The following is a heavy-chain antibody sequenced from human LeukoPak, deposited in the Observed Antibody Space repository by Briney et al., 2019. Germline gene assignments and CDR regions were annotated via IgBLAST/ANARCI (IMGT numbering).Heavy chain of an antibody. V-gene: IGHV4-34*01. Sequence: SETLSLTCAVYGGSFSGCYWSWIRQPPGKGLEWIGEINHSGSTNYNPSLKSRVTISVDTSKNQFSLKLSSVTAADTAVYYCARGRRRDILTGPYYFDYWGQGTLVTVSS. CDR2: INHSGST. CDR3: ARGRRRDILTGPYYFDY. J-gene: IGHJ4*02. D-gene: IGHD3-9*01. CDR1: GGSFSGCY.